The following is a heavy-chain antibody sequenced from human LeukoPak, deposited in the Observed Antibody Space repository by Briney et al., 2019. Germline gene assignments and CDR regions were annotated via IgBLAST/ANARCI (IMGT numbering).Heavy chain of an antibody. Sequence: PGRSLRLSCAASGFTFSSYGMHWVRQAPGKGLEWVAVISYDGSNKYYADSVKGRFTISRDNSKNTLYLQMNSLRAEDTAVYYCAKLFETATIKWSFDYWGQGTLVTVSS. CDR1: GFTFSSYG. D-gene: IGHD5-24*01. J-gene: IGHJ4*02. CDR3: AKLFETATIKWSFDY. CDR2: ISYDGSNK. V-gene: IGHV3-30*18.